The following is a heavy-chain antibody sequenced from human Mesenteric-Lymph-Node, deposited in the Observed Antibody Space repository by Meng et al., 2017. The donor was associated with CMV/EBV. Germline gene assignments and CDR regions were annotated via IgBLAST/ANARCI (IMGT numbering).Heavy chain of an antibody. V-gene: IGHV3-21*01. CDR1: GFTFTMYT. J-gene: IGHJ6*02. CDR2: ISSSSNYI. D-gene: IGHD3-3*01. Sequence: GESLKISCAASGFTFTMYTMNWVRQAPGKGLEWVSSISSSSNYIDYADSVKGRFTISRDNAKNSLYLQMNSLRAEDTAVYYCAREKGYYDFWSGHDGIYYYYGMDVWGQGTTVTVSS. CDR3: AREKGYYDFWSGHDGIYYYYGMDV.